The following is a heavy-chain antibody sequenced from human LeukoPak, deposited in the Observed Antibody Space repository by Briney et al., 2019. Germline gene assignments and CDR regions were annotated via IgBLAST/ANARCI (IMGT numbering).Heavy chain of an antibody. CDR3: ARVSDDSGWNFDY. CDR2: INAGNGNT. CDR1: GYTFTSYA. D-gene: IGHD6-19*01. J-gene: IGHJ4*02. Sequence: ASVTVSCKASGYTFTSYAMHWVRQAPGQRLEWMGWINAGNGNTKYSQKFQDRVTITRETSATTAYMELSSLTSEDTAVYYCARVSDDSGWNFDYWGQGTLVTVSS. V-gene: IGHV1-3*01.